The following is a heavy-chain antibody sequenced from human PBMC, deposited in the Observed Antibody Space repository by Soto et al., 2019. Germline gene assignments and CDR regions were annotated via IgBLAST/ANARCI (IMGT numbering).Heavy chain of an antibody. CDR3: ARHALEIFGVAP. J-gene: IGHJ5*02. V-gene: IGHV4-30-2*03. D-gene: IGHD3-3*01. Sequence: TSETLSLTCAVSGGSISSGGYSWSWIRQPPGKGLEWIGYIYHSGSTYYNPSLKSRVTISVDTSKNQFSLKLSSVTAADTAVYYCARHALEIFGVAPWGQGTLVTVPQ. CDR1: GGSISSGGYS. CDR2: IYHSGST.